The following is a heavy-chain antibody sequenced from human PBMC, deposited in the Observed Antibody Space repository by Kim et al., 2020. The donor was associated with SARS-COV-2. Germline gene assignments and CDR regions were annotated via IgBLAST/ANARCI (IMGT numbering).Heavy chain of an antibody. V-gene: IGHV3-15*01. CDR1: GFTFSNAW. Sequence: GGSLRLSCAASGFTFSNAWMSWVRQAPGKGLEWVGRIKSKTDGGTTDYAAPVKGRFTISRDDSKNTLYLQMNSLKTEDTAVYYCTTGTHSDYYYYGMVVWGQGTTVTVSS. CDR2: IKSKTDGGTT. J-gene: IGHJ6*02. CDR3: TTGTHSDYYYYGMVV. D-gene: IGHD2-2*01.